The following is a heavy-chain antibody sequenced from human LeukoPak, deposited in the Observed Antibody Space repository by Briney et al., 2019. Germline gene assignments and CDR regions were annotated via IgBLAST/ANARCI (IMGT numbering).Heavy chain of an antibody. J-gene: IGHJ5*02. Sequence: SETLSLTCAVYGGSFSGYYWSWIRQPPGKGLEWIGEINHSGSTNYNPSLKSRVTISVDTSKNQFSLKLSSVTAADTAVYYCARGKVDRLQSRKGGRFDLWGQGTLVTVSS. CDR1: GGSFSGYY. D-gene: IGHD5-24*01. CDR3: ARGKVDRLQSRKGGRFDL. CDR2: INHSGST. V-gene: IGHV4-34*01.